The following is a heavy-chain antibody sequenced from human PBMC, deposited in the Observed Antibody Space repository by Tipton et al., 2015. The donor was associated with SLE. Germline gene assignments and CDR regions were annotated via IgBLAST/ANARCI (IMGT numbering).Heavy chain of an antibody. Sequence: RSLRLSCAASGFTFDDYAMHWVRQAPGKGLEWVSGISWNSGSIGYADSVKGRFTISRDNAKNSLYLQMNSLRAEDTALYYCAKEGPEAKDDCVWGSERAPMDVWGKGTTVTVSS. CDR1: GFTFDDYA. CDR3: AKEGPEAKDDCVWGSERAPMDV. V-gene: IGHV3-9*01. J-gene: IGHJ6*03. CDR2: ISWNSGSI. D-gene: IGHD3-16*01.